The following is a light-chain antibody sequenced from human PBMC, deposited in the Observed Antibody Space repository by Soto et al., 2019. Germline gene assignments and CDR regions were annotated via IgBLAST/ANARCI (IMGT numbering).Light chain of an antibody. CDR3: QQYNNWPPYT. Sequence: EIVMTQSPATLSVSPGERATLSCRASQSVSSNLAWYQQKPGQAPRLLIYGASTRATGIPARFSGGGSGTEFTLTISGLQSEDFAVYYCQQYNNWPPYTFGQGTKLEI. CDR2: GAS. CDR1: QSVSSN. V-gene: IGKV3-15*01. J-gene: IGKJ2*01.